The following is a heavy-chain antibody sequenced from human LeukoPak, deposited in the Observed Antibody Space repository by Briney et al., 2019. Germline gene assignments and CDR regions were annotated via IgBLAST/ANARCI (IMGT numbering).Heavy chain of an antibody. CDR2: ISSSSSYI. V-gene: IGHV3-21*01. J-gene: IGHJ3*02. D-gene: IGHD3-9*01. Sequence: PGGSLRLSCAASGFTFSSYSMNWVRQAPGKGLEWVSSISSSSSYIYYADSVKGRFTISRDNAKNSLYLQMNSLRAEDTAVYYCARDGVLTGYYAYDAFDIWGQGTMVTASP. CDR3: ARDGVLTGYYAYDAFDI. CDR1: GFTFSSYS.